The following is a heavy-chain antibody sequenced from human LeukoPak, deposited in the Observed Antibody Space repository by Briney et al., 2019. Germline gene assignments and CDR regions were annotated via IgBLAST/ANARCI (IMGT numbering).Heavy chain of an antibody. Sequence: PSDTLSLTCAVSGYSISSTNWWGWIRQPPGKGLEWIGSIYHSGSTYYNPSLKSRVTISVDTSKNQFSLKLSSVTAADTAVYYCARDNGNGAFDIWGQGTMVTVSS. J-gene: IGHJ3*02. V-gene: IGHV4-38-2*02. CDR3: ARDNGNGAFDI. CDR2: IYHSGST. CDR1: GYSISSTNW. D-gene: IGHD2-8*01.